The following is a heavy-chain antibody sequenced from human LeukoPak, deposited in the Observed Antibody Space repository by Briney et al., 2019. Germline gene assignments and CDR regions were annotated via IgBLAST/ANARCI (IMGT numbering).Heavy chain of an antibody. Sequence: PGGSLRLSCAASGFTFSSYWMSWVRQTPGKGLEWVANIKNDGSGKYYVDSVKGRFTISRDNAKNSLYLQMNSLRAEDTAVYYCARDLNDLLQNYRSTWYPADYWGQGTLVTVSS. CDR1: GFTFSSYW. D-gene: IGHD6-13*01. V-gene: IGHV3-7*01. J-gene: IGHJ4*02. CDR3: ARDLNDLLQNYRSTWYPADY. CDR2: IKNDGSGK.